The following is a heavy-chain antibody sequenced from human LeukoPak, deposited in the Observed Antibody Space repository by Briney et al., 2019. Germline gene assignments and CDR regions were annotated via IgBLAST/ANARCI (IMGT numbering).Heavy chain of an antibody. CDR2: INTDGSDT. V-gene: IGHV3-74*01. J-gene: IGHJ4*02. D-gene: IGHD6-19*01. CDR1: GFTFRRYW. Sequence: QPGGSLSLSCAASGFTFRRYWMHWVRQAPGKGRVWVSRINTDGSDTIYADSVKGRFTISRDNAKNTLFLQMNSLRAEDTAVYYCARDESVTGPTTFDYWGQGTLVTVSS. CDR3: ARDESVTGPTTFDY.